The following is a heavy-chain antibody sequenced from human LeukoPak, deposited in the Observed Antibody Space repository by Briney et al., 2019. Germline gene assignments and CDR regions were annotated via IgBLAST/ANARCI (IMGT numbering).Heavy chain of an antibody. V-gene: IGHV3-48*04. CDR1: GFTFSSYA. J-gene: IGHJ4*02. Sequence: GGSLRLSCAASGFTFSSYAMHWVRQAPGKGLDWVSYISISGTTINYADSVKGRFAFSRDNAKNSLYLQMNSLRAEDTAVYYCARAGRLQYGDYVAFDYWGQGTLVTVSS. D-gene: IGHD4-17*01. CDR3: ARAGRLQYGDYVAFDY. CDR2: ISISGTTI.